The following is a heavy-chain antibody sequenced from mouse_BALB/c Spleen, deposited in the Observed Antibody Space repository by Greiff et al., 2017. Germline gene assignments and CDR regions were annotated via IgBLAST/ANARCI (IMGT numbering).Heavy chain of an antibody. J-gene: IGHJ2*01. CDR2: IYPGSGST. D-gene: IGHD6-1*01. CDR1: GYTFTSYW. CDR3: TRGGIYGHFDY. V-gene: IGHV1S22*01. Sequence: LQQPGSELVRPGASVKLSCKASGYTFTSYWMHWVKQRPGQGLEWIGNIYPGSGSTNYDEKFKSKGTLTVDTSSSTAYMHLSSLTSEDSAVYYCTRGGIYGHFDYWGQGTTLTVSA.